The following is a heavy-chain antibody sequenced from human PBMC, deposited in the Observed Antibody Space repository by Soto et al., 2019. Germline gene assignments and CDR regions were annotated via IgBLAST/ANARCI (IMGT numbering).Heavy chain of an antibody. Sequence: SETLSLTCAVYGGSFSGYYWSWIRQPPGKGLEWIGEINHSGSTNYNPSLKSRVTISVDTSKNQFSLKLSSVTAADTAVYYCARWDVVVVAATRLPRGLDYWGQGTLVTVSS. CDR1: GGSFSGYY. CDR2: INHSGST. V-gene: IGHV4-34*01. J-gene: IGHJ4*02. D-gene: IGHD2-15*01. CDR3: ARWDVVVVAATRLPRGLDY.